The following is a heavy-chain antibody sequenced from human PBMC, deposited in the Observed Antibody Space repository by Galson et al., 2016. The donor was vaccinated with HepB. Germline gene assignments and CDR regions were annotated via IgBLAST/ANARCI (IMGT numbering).Heavy chain of an antibody. D-gene: IGHD1-26*01. V-gene: IGHV1-2*02. CDR3: ARPVGLQRRGGDY. CDR2: INPNNGGK. Sequence: SVKVSCKASGYKFNDFFIHWVRQAPGQGLEWMAWINPNNGGKNFAQKFQGRVTVTRDTSLRTVYMELSGLTSEDTAMYYCARPVGLQRRGGDYWGQGTLVTVSS. CDR1: GYKFNDFF. J-gene: IGHJ4*02.